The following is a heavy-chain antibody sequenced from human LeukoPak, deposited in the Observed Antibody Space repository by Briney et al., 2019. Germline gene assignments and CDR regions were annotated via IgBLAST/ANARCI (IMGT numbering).Heavy chain of an antibody. Sequence: SETLSLTRAVYGGSFSGYYWSWIRQPPGKGLEWIGEINHSGSTNYNPSLKSRVTISVDTSKNQFSLKLSSVTAADTAVYYCARERTRHFDYWGQGTLVTVSS. CDR1: GGSFSGYY. D-gene: IGHD1-14*01. J-gene: IGHJ4*02. CDR3: ARERTRHFDY. CDR2: INHSGST. V-gene: IGHV4-34*01.